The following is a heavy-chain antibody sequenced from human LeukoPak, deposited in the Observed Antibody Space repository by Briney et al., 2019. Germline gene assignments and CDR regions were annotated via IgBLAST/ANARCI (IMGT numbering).Heavy chain of an antibody. CDR2: INPSDGST. J-gene: IGHJ6*03. CDR1: GYTFTTYY. Sequence: VASVKVSCKASGYTFTTYYLHWVRQAPGQGLEWMAIINPSDGSTSNAQKFQGRVTVTMDTSTSTVNMELSSLRSEDTAVYYCARVSAYCGGDCWYYMDVWGKGTTVTVSS. V-gene: IGHV1-46*01. CDR3: ARVSAYCGGDCWYYMDV. D-gene: IGHD2-21*02.